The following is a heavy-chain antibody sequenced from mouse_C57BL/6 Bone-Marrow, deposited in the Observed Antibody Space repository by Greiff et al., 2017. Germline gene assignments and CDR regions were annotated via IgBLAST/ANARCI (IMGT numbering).Heavy chain of an antibody. V-gene: IGHV1-18*01. J-gene: IGHJ3*01. CDR2: INPNNGGT. CDR3: ARSSWFAY. D-gene: IGHD1-1*01. CDR1: GYTFTDYN. Sequence: SGPELVKPGASVKIPCKGSGYTFTDYNMDWVKQSHGKSLEWIGDINPNNGGTIYNQKFKGKATLTVDKSSSTAYMELRSLTSEDTAVYYCARSSWFAYWGQGTLVTVSA.